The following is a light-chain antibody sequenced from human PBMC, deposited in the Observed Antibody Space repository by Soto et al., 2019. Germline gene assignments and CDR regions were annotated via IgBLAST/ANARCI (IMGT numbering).Light chain of an antibody. V-gene: IGKV3D-15*01. Sequence: EIVMTQSPATLSVSPGERATLSCRASQSVSSNLAWYQQKPGQAPRLLIYGASIRATGIPARFSGSGSGTEFTLTISSLQSEDFAVYYCQKYNNWPQTFGQGTKV. J-gene: IGKJ1*01. CDR2: GAS. CDR1: QSVSSN. CDR3: QKYNNWPQT.